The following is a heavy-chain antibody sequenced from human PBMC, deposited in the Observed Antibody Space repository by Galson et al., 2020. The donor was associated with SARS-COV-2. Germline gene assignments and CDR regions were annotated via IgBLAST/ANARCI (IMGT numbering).Heavy chain of an antibody. Sequence: ASVKVSCKASGYTFTSYGISWVRQAPGQGLEWMGWISAYNGNTNYAQKLQGRDTLTTDTSTSTAYMELRSLRSDDTAVYYCARDRRIVVVTAISYCYYGMDVWCQGTTVTVSS. CDR1: GYTFTSYG. J-gene: IGHJ6*02. CDR3: ARDRRIVVVTAISYCYYGMDV. D-gene: IGHD2-21*02. V-gene: IGHV1-18*01. CDR2: ISAYNGNT.